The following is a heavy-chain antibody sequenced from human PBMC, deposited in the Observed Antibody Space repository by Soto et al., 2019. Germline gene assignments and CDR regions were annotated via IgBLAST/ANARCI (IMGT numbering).Heavy chain of an antibody. CDR2: IKQDGSEK. V-gene: IGHV3-7*01. CDR1: GFTFSSYW. J-gene: IGHJ4*02. CDR3: ARGLGYCSSTSCYIWFDY. Sequence: GGSLRLSCAASGFTFSSYWMSWVRQAPGKGLEWVANIKQDGSEKYYVDSVKGRFTISRDNAKNSLYLQMNSLRAEDTAVYYCARGLGYCSSTSCYIWFDYWGQGTLVTVSS. D-gene: IGHD2-2*02.